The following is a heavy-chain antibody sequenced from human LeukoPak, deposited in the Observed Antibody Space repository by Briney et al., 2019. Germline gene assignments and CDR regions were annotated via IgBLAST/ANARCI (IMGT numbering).Heavy chain of an antibody. V-gene: IGHV3-23*01. D-gene: IGHD2-15*01. CDR3: AKLDCSGGSCYGFDYYYYGMDV. CDR2: ISGSGGST. Sequence: GASLRLSCAASGFTFSSYAMSWVRQAPGKGLEWVSAISGSGGSTYYADSVKGRFTISRDNSKNTLYLQMNSLRAEDTAVYYCAKLDCSGGSCYGFDYYYYGMDVWGKGTTVTVSS. CDR1: GFTFSSYA. J-gene: IGHJ6*04.